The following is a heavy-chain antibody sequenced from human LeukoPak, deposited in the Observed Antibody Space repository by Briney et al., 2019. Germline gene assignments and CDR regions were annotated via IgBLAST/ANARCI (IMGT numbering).Heavy chain of an antibody. V-gene: IGHV1-24*01. J-gene: IGHJ4*02. Sequence: ASVKVSCKVSGYTLTELSMHWVRQAPGKGLEWMGGFDPEDGETIYAQKFQGRVTMTEDTSTDTAYMELSSLRSEDTAVYYCATAPSGSYLGVEDYWGQGTLVTVSS. CDR2: FDPEDGET. D-gene: IGHD1-26*01. CDR1: GYTLTELS. CDR3: ATAPSGSYLGVEDY.